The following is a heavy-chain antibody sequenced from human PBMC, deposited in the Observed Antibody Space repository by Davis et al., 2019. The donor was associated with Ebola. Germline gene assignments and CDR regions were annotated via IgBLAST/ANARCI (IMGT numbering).Heavy chain of an antibody. CDR2: INPNSGGT. CDR3: ARGKGYCSGGSCYSSWFDP. D-gene: IGHD2-15*01. CDR1: GYTFTGYY. V-gene: IGHV1-2*02. Sequence: ASVKVSCKASGYTFTGYYMHWVRQAPGQGLEWMGWINPNSGGTNNAQKFQGRVTMTRDASISTAYMELSRLRSDDTAVYYCARGKGYCSGGSCYSSWFDPWGQGTLVTVSS. J-gene: IGHJ5*02.